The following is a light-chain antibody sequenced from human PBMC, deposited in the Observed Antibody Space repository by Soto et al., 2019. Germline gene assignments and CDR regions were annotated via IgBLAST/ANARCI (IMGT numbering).Light chain of an antibody. V-gene: IGKV1-39*01. CDR1: QSISTY. J-gene: IGKJ5*01. CDR3: QQSYMDPIP. Sequence: DIQMTQSPSSLSASVGNRVTITCRASQSISTYLNWYQKKPGKAPNLLIYDASRLQSGVPSRFSGSGGGTDFTLSISSVQPEDFTTYFCQQSYMDPIPFGQGTRLEIK. CDR2: DAS.